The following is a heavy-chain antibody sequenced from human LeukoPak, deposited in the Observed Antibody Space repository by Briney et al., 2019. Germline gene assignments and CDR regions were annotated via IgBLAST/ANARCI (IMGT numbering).Heavy chain of an antibody. V-gene: IGHV3-53*04. Sequence: GGSLRLSCAASGFTVSTNCMTWVRQAPGKGLEWVSTIYSGGTTYYADTVMGRFTISRHNSRNTLYLQMNSLRAEDTAVYYCAKDQSWTLRRFDYWGQGTLVTVSS. J-gene: IGHJ4*02. CDR1: GFTVSTNC. CDR2: IYSGGTT. D-gene: IGHD1-1*01. CDR3: AKDQSWTLRRFDY.